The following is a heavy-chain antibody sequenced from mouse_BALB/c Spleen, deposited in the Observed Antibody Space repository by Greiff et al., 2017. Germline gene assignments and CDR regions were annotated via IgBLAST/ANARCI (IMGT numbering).Heavy chain of an antibody. CDR3: TRGRSYAMDY. V-gene: IGHV5-6-4*01. J-gene: IGHJ4*01. CDR2: ISSGGTYT. CDR1: GFTFSSYT. Sequence: DVMLVESGGGLVKPGGSLKLSCAASGFTFSSYTMSWVRQTPEKRLEWVATISSGGTYTYYPDSVKGRFTISRDNAKNTLYLQMSSLKSEDTAMYYCTRGRSYAMDYWGQGTSVTVSS.